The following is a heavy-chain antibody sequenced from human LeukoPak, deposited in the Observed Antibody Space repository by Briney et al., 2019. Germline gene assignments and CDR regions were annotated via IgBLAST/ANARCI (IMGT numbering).Heavy chain of an antibody. J-gene: IGHJ4*02. CDR3: ARVSGYDWESFYDS. CDR1: GGSISSYY. Sequence: PSETLSLTCTVSGGSISSYYWSWIRQPPGKGLEWVGYIYYSGSTNYNPSLKSRVTISVDTSKNQFSLKLSSVPAADTAMYYCARVSGYDWESFYDSSGPGSLVTVSS. CDR2: IYYSGST. V-gene: IGHV4-59*01. D-gene: IGHD5-12*01.